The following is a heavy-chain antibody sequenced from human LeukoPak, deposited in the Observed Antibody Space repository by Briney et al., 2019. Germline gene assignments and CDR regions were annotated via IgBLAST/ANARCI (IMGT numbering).Heavy chain of an antibody. CDR1: GYTFTSYG. V-gene: IGHV1-2*02. Sequence: GASVKVSCKASGYTFTSYGISWVRQAPGQGLEWMGWINPNSGGTNYAQKFQGRVTMTRDTSISTAYMELSRLKSDDTAFYYCAKYYYDSYEGYYFDYWGQGTLVTVSS. J-gene: IGHJ4*02. D-gene: IGHD3-22*01. CDR2: INPNSGGT. CDR3: AKYYYDSYEGYYFDY.